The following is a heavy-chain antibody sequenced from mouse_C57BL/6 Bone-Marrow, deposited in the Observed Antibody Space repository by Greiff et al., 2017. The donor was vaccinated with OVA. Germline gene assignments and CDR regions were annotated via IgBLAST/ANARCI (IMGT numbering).Heavy chain of an antibody. V-gene: IGHV1-81*01. CDR3: ATEGGYFPWFAY. CDR1: GYTFTSYG. CDR2: IYPRSGNT. Sequence: VHLVESGAELARPGASVKLSCKASGYTFTSYGISWVKQRTGQGLEWIGEIYPRSGNTYYNEKFKGKATLTADKSSSTAYMELRSLTSEDSAVYFCATEGGYFPWFAYWGQGTLVTVSA. D-gene: IGHD2-3*01. J-gene: IGHJ3*01.